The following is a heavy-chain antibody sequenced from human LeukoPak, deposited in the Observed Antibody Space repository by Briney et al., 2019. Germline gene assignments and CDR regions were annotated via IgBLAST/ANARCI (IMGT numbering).Heavy chain of an antibody. J-gene: IGHJ5*01. CDR1: GGSINSGSFF. Sequence: SQTLSLTCTVSGGSINSGSFFWTWIRQPAGQPAGKGLEWIGRIYTTGRTTYNPSLESRVTISADMSKNQSSLQLTSVTAADTAVYYCARAYYWVDSWGQGVLVSVSS. V-gene: IGHV4-61*02. CDR3: ARAYYWVDS. D-gene: IGHD2-21*01. CDR2: IYTTGRT.